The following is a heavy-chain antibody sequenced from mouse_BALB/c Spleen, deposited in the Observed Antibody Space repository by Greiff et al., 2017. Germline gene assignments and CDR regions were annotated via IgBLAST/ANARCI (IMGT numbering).Heavy chain of an antibody. J-gene: IGHJ3*01. V-gene: IGHV1S41*01. D-gene: IGHD2-3*01. CDR2: IAPGSGST. CDR3: AREEDGYPFAY. Sequence: DLVKPGASVKLSCKASGYTFTSYWINWIKQRPGQGLEWIGRIAPGSGSTYYNEMFKGKATLTVDTSSSTAYIQLSSLSSEDSAVYFCAREEDGYPFAYWGQGTLVTVSA. CDR1: GYTFTSYW.